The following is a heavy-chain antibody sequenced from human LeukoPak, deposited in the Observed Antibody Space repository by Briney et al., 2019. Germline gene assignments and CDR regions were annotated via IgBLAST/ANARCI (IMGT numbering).Heavy chain of an antibody. CDR2: ISDSGTTT. CDR3: ARNKLVRGGGVDY. J-gene: IGHJ4*02. CDR1: GFTFSSHS. D-gene: IGHD3-10*01. Sequence: QPGGSLRLSCAASGFTFSSHSMNWVRQAPGKGLEWVSFISDSGTTTYYADSVKGRFTISRDNAKNSLFLQMDSVGDEDSAVYYCARNKLVRGGGVDYWGQGTLVTVSS. V-gene: IGHV3-48*02.